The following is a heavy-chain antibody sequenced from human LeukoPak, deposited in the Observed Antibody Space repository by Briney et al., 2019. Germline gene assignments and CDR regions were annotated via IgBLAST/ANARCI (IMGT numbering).Heavy chain of an antibody. J-gene: IGHJ1*01. CDR1: GFTFSSYG. CDR3: AKDPCSRAFEYFQH. D-gene: IGHD2-2*01. V-gene: IGHV3-30*18. CDR2: ISHDDSNK. Sequence: PGGSLRLSCAASGFTFSSYGMHWVRQAPGKGLEWVAVISHDDSNKYYADSVKGRFSISRDNSKNTLYLQMNSLRTEDTAVYYCAKDPCSRAFEYFQHWGQGTLVTVSS.